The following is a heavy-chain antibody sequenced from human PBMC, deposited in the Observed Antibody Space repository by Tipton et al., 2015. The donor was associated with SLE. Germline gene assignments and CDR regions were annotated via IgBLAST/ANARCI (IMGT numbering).Heavy chain of an antibody. J-gene: IGHJ5*02. Sequence: TLSLTCTVSGGSISSYYWSWIRQPPGKGLEWIGYIYYSGSTNYNPSLKSRVTISVDTSKNQFSLKLSSVTAADTAVYYCARELPAAPFNWFDPWGQGTLVTVSS. CDR2: IYYSGST. V-gene: IGHV4-59*12. D-gene: IGHD2-2*01. CDR1: GGSISSYY. CDR3: ARELPAAPFNWFDP.